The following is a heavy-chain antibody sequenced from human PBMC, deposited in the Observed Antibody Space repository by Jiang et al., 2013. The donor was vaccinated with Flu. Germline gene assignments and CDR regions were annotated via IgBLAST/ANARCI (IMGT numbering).Heavy chain of an antibody. CDR3: ARSSMVRGVLDY. CDR1: VAPSVVTT. V-gene: IGHV4-59*01. J-gene: IGHJ4*01. Sequence: GLVKPSGDPRPSPALSLVAPSVVTTGAGSGSPHGKGLEWIGYIYYSGSTNYNPSLKSRVTISVDTSKNQFSLKLSSVTAADTAVYYCARSSMVRGVLDYWGQGTLVTVSS. CDR2: IYYSGST. D-gene: IGHD3-10*01.